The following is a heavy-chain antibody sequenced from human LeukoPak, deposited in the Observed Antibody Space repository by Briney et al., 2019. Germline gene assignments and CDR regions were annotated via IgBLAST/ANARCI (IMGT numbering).Heavy chain of an antibody. CDR3: ARSDAFDI. V-gene: IGHV3-48*04. CDR1: GFTFSSYT. Sequence: GGSLRLSCAASGFTFSSYTMRWVRQAPGQGLEWVSYISGITSTIYYADSVKGRFSISRDNAKNSLYLQMNSLRSEDTAVYYCARSDAFDIWGQGTMVTVSS. CDR2: ISGITSTI. J-gene: IGHJ3*02.